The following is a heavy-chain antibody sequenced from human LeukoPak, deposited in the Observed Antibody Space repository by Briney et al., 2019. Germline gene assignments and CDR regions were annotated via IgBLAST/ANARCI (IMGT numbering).Heavy chain of an antibody. D-gene: IGHD2/OR15-2a*01. V-gene: IGHV1-18*01. CDR2: SNTKNGNT. CDR3: ARESGHCYCDNCFYFFDL. J-gene: IGHJ4*02. Sequence: SVTVSCMASGCTLTYNNCSWLRQPPGQGLDWMGCSNTKNGNTNYAHTHQGRFTKTTDTSTNAAYMELMSLRTDNTGVYYCARESGHCYCDNCFYFFDLWGQGFLVTVSS. CDR1: GCTLTYNN.